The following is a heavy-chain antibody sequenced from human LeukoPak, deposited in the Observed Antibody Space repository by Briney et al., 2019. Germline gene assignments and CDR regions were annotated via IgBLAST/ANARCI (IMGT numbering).Heavy chain of an antibody. J-gene: IGHJ4*02. CDR1: GFTFSSYG. Sequence: GGSLRLSCAASGFTFSSYGMHWVRQAPGKGLEWVAVISYDGSNKYYADSVKGRFTISRDNSKNTLYLQMNSLRAEDTAVYYCAKDRLLGYSSTPWYFDYWGQGTLVTVSS. CDR3: AKDRLLGYSSTPWYFDY. D-gene: IGHD6-13*01. CDR2: ISYDGSNK. V-gene: IGHV3-30*18.